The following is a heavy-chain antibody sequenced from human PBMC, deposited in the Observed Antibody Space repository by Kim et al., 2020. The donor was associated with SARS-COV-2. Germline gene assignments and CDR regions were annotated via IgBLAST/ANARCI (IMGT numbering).Heavy chain of an antibody. CDR3: ASPFSIFPHFDY. J-gene: IGHJ4*02. CDR2: ISSSGSTI. CDR1: GFTFSSYE. Sequence: GGSLRLSCAASGFTFSSYEMNWVRQAPGKGLEWVSYISSSGSTIYYADSVKGRFTISRDNAKNSLYLQMNSLRAEDTAVYYCASPFSIFPHFDYWGQGTLVTVSS. V-gene: IGHV3-48*03.